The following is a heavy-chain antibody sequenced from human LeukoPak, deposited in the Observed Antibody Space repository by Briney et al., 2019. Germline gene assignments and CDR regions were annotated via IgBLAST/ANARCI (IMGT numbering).Heavy chain of an antibody. CDR2: IYSGGST. CDR3: ASRGYYDILTGLLSI. V-gene: IGHV3-53*01. CDR1: GFTVSSNY. Sequence: PGGSLRLSCAASGFTVSSNYMSWIRQAPGKGLEWVSVIYSGGSTYYADSVKGRFTISRDNSKNTLYLQMNSLRAEDTAVYYCASRGYYDILTGLLSIWGQGTMVTVSS. J-gene: IGHJ3*02. D-gene: IGHD3-9*01.